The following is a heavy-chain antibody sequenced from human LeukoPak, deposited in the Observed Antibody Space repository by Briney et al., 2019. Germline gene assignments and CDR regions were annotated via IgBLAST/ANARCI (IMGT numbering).Heavy chain of an antibody. CDR1: GFTFSSYS. CDR2: ISSSSSYI. V-gene: IGHV3-21*01. Sequence: PGGSLRLSCAASGFTFSSYSMNWVRQAPGKGLEWVSSISSSSSYIYYADSVKGRFTISRDNAKNSLYLQMNSLRAEDTAVYYCARGKPVTMVRGVILTNYYYYMDVWGKGTTVTISS. D-gene: IGHD3-10*01. J-gene: IGHJ6*03. CDR3: ARGKPVTMVRGVILTNYYYYMDV.